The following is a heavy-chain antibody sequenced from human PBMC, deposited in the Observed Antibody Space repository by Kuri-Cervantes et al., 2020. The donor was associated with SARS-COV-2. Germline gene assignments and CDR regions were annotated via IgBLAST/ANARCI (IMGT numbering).Heavy chain of an antibody. V-gene: IGHV1-69*13. CDR3: ARGMVRGLIQSYYYGMDV. CDR1: GGTFSSYA. CDR2: IIPVFGIA. J-gene: IGHJ6*02. Sequence: SVKVSCKASGGTFSSYAISWVRQAPGQGLEWMGGIIPVFGIANYSQKFQGRVTITADESTSTAYMELSSLRSEDTAVFYCARGMVRGLIQSYYYGMDVWGQGTTVTVSS. D-gene: IGHD3-10*01.